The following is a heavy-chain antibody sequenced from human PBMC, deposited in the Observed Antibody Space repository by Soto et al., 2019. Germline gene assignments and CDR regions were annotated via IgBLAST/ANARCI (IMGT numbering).Heavy chain of an antibody. V-gene: IGHV3-23*01. D-gene: IGHD5-18*01. CDR3: AKGPGYSYGGWFDP. J-gene: IGHJ5*02. CDR2: ISGSGGST. Sequence: PGGSLRLSCAASGFTFSSYAMSWVRQAPGKGLEWVSAISGSGGSTYYADSVKGRFTLSRDNSKNTLYLQMNSLRAEDTAVYYYAKGPGYSYGGWFDPWGQGTLVTVSS. CDR1: GFTFSSYA.